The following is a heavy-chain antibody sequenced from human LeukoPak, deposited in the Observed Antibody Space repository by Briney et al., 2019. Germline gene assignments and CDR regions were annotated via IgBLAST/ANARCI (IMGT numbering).Heavy chain of an antibody. CDR2: INEDGSEK. D-gene: IGHD6-19*01. CDR1: GFTFSNYW. V-gene: IGHV3-7*01. Sequence: GGSLRPSCSVSGFTFSNYWTTWVRQAPGRGLECLAIINEDGSEKHHVDSVKGRFTISRDNAKNSLFLEMNNLRDDDTAVYYCARDGSVTYHTAFDFWGQGTLVSVS. CDR3: ARDGSVTYHTAFDF. J-gene: IGHJ4*02.